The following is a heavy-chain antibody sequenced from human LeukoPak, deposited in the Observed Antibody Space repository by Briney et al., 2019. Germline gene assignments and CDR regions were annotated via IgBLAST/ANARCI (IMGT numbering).Heavy chain of an antibody. CDR3: ASSGYYYSAFDI. V-gene: IGHV4-59*01. CDR2: IYYSGST. CDR1: GGSISSYY. J-gene: IGHJ3*02. Sequence: SSETLSLTCTVSGGSISSYYWSWIRQPPGKGLEWIGYIYYSGSTNYNPSLKSRVTISVDTSKNQFSLKLSSVTAADTAVYYCASSGYYYSAFDIWGQGTMVTVSS. D-gene: IGHD3-22*01.